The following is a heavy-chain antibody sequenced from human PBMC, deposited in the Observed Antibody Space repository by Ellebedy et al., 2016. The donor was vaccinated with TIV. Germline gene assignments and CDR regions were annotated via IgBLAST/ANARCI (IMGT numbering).Heavy chain of an antibody. Sequence: PGGSLRLSCEASGFSFRSYWMGWVRQAPGKGLEWVANIYQDGSEKYVLDSVKGRFTVSRDNAKSSLYLQMHSLRVEDTALYYCARRGSYGDYAVQVNNWFDSWGQGTLVTV. CDR1: GFSFRSYW. D-gene: IGHD4-17*01. V-gene: IGHV3-7*01. CDR3: ARRGSYGDYAVQVNNWFDS. CDR2: IYQDGSEK. J-gene: IGHJ5*01.